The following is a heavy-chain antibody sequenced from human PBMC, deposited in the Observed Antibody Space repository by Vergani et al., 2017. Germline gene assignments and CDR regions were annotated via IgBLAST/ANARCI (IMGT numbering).Heavy chain of an antibody. V-gene: IGHV4-59*01. CDR2: IYYSGST. Sequence: QVQLQASGPGLVKPSETLSLTCTVSGGSISSYYWSWIRQPPGKGLEWIGYIYYSGSTNYNPSLKSRVTISVDTSKNQFSLKLSSVTAADTAVYYCARAYSSSWTRWYFDYWGQGTLVTVSS. CDR1: GGSISSYY. D-gene: IGHD6-13*01. J-gene: IGHJ4*02. CDR3: ARAYSSSWTRWYFDY.